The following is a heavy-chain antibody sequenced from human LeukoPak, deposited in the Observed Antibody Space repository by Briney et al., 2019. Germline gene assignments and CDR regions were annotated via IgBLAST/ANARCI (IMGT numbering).Heavy chain of an antibody. V-gene: IGHV4-59*01. CDR3: ASGDRVANFDF. CDR1: GGSISSNY. J-gene: IGHJ4*02. Sequence: PSETLSLTCTVSGGSISSNYWNWIRQPPGKGLEWIGNIYDNGYSASTNYNPSLKSRVTISVDTSKNQFSLNLNSVTAADTAIYYCASGDRVANFDFWGQGTLVTVSS. CDR2: IYDNGYSAST. D-gene: IGHD3-10*01.